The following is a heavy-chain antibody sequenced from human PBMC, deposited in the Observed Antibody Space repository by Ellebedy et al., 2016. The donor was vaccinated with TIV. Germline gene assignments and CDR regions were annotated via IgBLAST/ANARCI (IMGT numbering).Heavy chain of an antibody. D-gene: IGHD3-9*01. V-gene: IGHV5-10-1*01. J-gene: IGHJ3*02. CDR3: ARPSDILTGLGHDAFDI. CDR1: GYNFTSYW. Sequence: GESLKISCKGSGYNFTSYWISWVRQMPGKGLEWMGRIDPSDSYTNYSPSFQGHVTISADKSISTAYLQWSSLKASDTAMYYCARPSDILTGLGHDAFDIWGQGTMVTVSS. CDR2: IDPSDSYT.